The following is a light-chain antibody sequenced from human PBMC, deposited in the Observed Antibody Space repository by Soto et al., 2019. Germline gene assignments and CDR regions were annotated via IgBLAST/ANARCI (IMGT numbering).Light chain of an antibody. CDR3: QQYGNAPFT. CDR1: QSVSSNY. CDR2: GAS. Sequence: EIVLTQSPGTLSLSPGERATFSCRASQSVSSNYLAWCQQKPGQAPRVLIYGASSRATGIPDRFSGSGSGTDFTLTISRLEPDDFAVYYCQQYGNAPFTFGPGTKVDIK. V-gene: IGKV3-20*01. J-gene: IGKJ3*01.